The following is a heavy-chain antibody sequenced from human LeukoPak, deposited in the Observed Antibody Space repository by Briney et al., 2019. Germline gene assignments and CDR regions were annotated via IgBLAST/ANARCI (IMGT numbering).Heavy chain of an antibody. CDR1: GYTFTNYG. V-gene: IGHV1-18*01. Sequence: GASVTVSFKASGYTFTNYGISWVGQAPGQGREWMGWISAYNGNTNYAQKLQGRVTITTDTSTSTAYMELRSLRSDDTAVYYCARDLRVSGSLGFYWGQGTLVTVSS. CDR2: ISAYNGNT. CDR3: ARDLRVSGSLGFY. J-gene: IGHJ4*02. D-gene: IGHD1-26*01.